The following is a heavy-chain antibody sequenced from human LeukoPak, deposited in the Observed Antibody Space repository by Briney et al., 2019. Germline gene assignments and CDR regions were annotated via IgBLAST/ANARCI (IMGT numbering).Heavy chain of an antibody. CDR1: GFTFSSYS. D-gene: IGHD2-2*01. CDR2: ISSSSSTI. Sequence: GGSLRLSCAASGFTFSSYSMNWVRQAPGKGLEWVSYISSSSSTIHYADSVKGRFTISRDNAKNSLYLQMNSLRAEDTAVYYCARLLVPKYAFDIWGQGTMVTVSS. V-gene: IGHV3-48*01. CDR3: ARLLVPKYAFDI. J-gene: IGHJ3*02.